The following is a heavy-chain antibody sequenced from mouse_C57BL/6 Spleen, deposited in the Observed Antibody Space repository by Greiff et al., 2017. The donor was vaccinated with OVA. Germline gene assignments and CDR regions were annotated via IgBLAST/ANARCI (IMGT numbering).Heavy chain of an antibody. D-gene: IGHD2-5*01. Sequence: VQLQQSGPELVKPGASVKISCKASGYTFTDYYMNWVKQSHGKSLEWIGDINPNNGGTSYNQKFKGKATLTVDKSSSTAYMELRSLTSEDSAVYYCASATIVTSFAYWGQGTLVTVSA. CDR2: INPNNGGT. CDR1: GYTFTDYY. CDR3: ASATIVTSFAY. V-gene: IGHV1-26*01. J-gene: IGHJ3*01.